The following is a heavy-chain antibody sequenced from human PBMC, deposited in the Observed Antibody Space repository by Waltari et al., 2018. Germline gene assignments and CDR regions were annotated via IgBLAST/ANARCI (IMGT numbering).Heavy chain of an antibody. CDR2: ISYSGTT. Sequence: QVVLQESGPGLVKPSETLSLTCSDSGDSMNNYLWTWIRQTPGKGLEWIGYISYSGTTNNKPSPKSRVTISLDTSKNQFSLKLNSVTAADSAVYYCAREPGYCRGGSCYFSGDNAYDVWGRGTMVTVSS. CDR3: AREPGYCRGGSCYFSGDNAYDV. J-gene: IGHJ3*01. CDR1: GDSMNNYL. V-gene: IGHV4-59*01. D-gene: IGHD2-15*01.